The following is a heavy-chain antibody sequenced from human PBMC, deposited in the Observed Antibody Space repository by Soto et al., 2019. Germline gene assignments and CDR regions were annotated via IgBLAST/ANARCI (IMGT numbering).Heavy chain of an antibody. CDR3: ARYGSSARPAY. Sequence: PSETLSLTCAVSGYAISIGYYWVCIRQPPGKGLEWIWSIYHSGSTYYNPSLKSRVTISVDTSKNQFSLKLSSVTAADTAVYYCARYGSSARPAYWGQGNLVTVSS. CDR2: IYHSGST. CDR1: GYAISIGYY. V-gene: IGHV4-38-2*01. D-gene: IGHD6-25*01. J-gene: IGHJ4*02.